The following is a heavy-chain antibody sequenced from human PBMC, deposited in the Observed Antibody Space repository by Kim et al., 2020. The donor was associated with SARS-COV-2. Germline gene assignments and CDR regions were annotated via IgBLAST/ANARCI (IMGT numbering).Heavy chain of an antibody. CDR1: GLTLSSRV. Sequence: GGSLRLSCVASGLTLSSRVMHWVRQSPGRGLVWVSRIKGTGGTISYADSVNGRFTISRDNAKDTLYLQLNSLRADDTAVYYCASDPDCGGCPRLDYWGRG. V-gene: IGHV3-74*01. CDR2: IKGTGGTI. J-gene: IGHJ4*02. D-gene: IGHD4-17*01. CDR3: ASDPDCGGCPRLDY.